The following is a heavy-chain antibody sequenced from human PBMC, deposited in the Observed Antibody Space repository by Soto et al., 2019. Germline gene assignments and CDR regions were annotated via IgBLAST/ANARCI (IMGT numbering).Heavy chain of an antibody. J-gene: IGHJ3*02. Sequence: GASVKVSWKASGYTFTSYYMHWVRQAPGQGLEWMGIINPSGGSTSYAQKFQGRVTMTRDTSTSTAYMELSSLRSDDTAVYYCARLAHYYDSSGYPGAFDIWGQGTMVTVSS. V-gene: IGHV1-46*01. CDR2: INPSGGST. CDR1: GYTFTSYY. CDR3: ARLAHYYDSSGYPGAFDI. D-gene: IGHD3-22*01.